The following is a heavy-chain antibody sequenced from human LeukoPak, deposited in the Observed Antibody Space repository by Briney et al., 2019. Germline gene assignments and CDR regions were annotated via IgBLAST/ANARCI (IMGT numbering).Heavy chain of an antibody. V-gene: IGHV3-66*01. CDR2: IYSGGTT. CDR3: ARGNSGAFDI. Sequence: GGSLTLSCAASGFTVSNNYMSWLPQAPGKGVVWVSVIYSGGTTYYADSVKGRFTISRDNSKNTLYLQMNSLRAEDTAVYYCARGNSGAFDIWGQGTMVTVSS. D-gene: IGHD3-10*01. J-gene: IGHJ3*02. CDR1: GFTVSNNY.